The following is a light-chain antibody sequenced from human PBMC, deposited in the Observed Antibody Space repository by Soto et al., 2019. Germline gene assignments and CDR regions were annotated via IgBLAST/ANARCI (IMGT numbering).Light chain of an antibody. CDR3: QQYGISPPNT. Sequence: EIVLTQSPGTLSLSPGERATLSCRASQSVGSSYLAWYQQKPGQAPRLLIYAASSRATGVPERFSGSGSGTYFTLIISRLEPEDFAVYYCQQYGISPPNTFGHGTRLEIK. V-gene: IGKV3-20*01. CDR1: QSVGSSY. J-gene: IGKJ5*01. CDR2: AAS.